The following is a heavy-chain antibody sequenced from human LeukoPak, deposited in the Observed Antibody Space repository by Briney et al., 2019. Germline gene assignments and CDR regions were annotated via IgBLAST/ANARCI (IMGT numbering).Heavy chain of an antibody. Sequence: ASVKVSCKASGYTFTGYYMHWVRQAPGQGLEWMGWINPNSGGTNYAQKFQGRVTMTRDTSISTAYMELSRLRSDDTAVYYCATARVGATSTQENWGQGTLVTVSS. V-gene: IGHV1-2*02. CDR2: INPNSGGT. J-gene: IGHJ4*02. CDR3: ATARVGATSTQEN. CDR1: GYTFTGYY. D-gene: IGHD1-26*01.